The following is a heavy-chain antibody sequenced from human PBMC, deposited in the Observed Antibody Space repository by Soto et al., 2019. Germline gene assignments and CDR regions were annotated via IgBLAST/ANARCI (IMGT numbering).Heavy chain of an antibody. V-gene: IGHV1-69*13. CDR2: IIPIFGTA. D-gene: IGHD3-10*01. J-gene: IGHJ5*02. Sequence: EASVKVSCKASGGTFSSYAISWVRQAPGQGLEWMGGIIPIFGTANYAQKFQGRVTITADESTSTAYMELSSLRSEDTAVYYCARRITIVRGVIPGFDTWGQGTLVTVSS. CDR3: ARRITIVRGVIPGFDT. CDR1: GGTFSSYA.